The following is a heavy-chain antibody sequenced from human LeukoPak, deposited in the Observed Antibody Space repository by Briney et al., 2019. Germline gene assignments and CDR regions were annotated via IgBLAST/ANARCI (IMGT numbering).Heavy chain of an antibody. D-gene: IGHD6-13*01. CDR3: ARGEAAAQQYNWFDP. CDR1: GYTFTSYD. V-gene: IGHV1-2*06. Sequence: GASVKVSCKASGYTFTSYDINWVRQATGQGLEWMGRINPNSGGTNYAQKFQGRVTMTRDTSISTAYMELTRLRSDDTAVYYCARGEAAAQQYNWFDPWGQGTLVTVSS. J-gene: IGHJ5*02. CDR2: INPNSGGT.